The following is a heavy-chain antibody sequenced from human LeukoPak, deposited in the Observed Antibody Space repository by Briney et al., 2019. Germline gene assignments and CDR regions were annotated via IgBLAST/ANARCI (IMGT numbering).Heavy chain of an antibody. D-gene: IGHD4-17*01. CDR2: IIPIFGTA. CDR3: ARAPTVTTSSFDL. CDR1: GYTFTNYY. J-gene: IGHJ2*01. Sequence: SVKVSCKASGYTFTNYYIHWVRQAPGQGLEWMGGIIPIFGTANYAQKFQGRVTITADESTSTAYMELSSLRSEDTAVYYCARAPTVTTSSFDLWGRGTLVTVSS. V-gene: IGHV1-69*13.